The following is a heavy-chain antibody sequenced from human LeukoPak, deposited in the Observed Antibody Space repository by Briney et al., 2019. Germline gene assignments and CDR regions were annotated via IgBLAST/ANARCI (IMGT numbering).Heavy chain of an antibody. Sequence: PGGSLRLSCAASGLTFSSYGMSWVLQAPGKGLEWVSYISSNGGTMYYANSVKGRFTISRDNSKNTVYPQMNSLRGEDTAVYYCARDPQYNVYYFHYWGQGTLVTVSS. CDR3: ARDPQYNVYYFHY. CDR2: ISSNGGTM. J-gene: IGHJ4*02. V-gene: IGHV3-48*01. CDR1: GLTFSSYG. D-gene: IGHD1-1*01.